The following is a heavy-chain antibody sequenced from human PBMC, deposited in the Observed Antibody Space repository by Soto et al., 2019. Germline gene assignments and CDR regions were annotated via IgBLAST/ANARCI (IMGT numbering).Heavy chain of an antibody. V-gene: IGHV1-2*04. CDR3: ARGHWNYGYGMDV. J-gene: IGHJ6*02. CDR2: INPNSGGT. D-gene: IGHD1-7*01. Sequence: VKVSCKASGYTFTGYYMHWVRQAPGQGLEWMGWINPNSGGTNYAQKFQGWVTMTRDTSISTAYMELSRLRSDDTAVYYCARGHWNYGYGMDVWGQGTTVTVSS. CDR1: GYTFTGYY.